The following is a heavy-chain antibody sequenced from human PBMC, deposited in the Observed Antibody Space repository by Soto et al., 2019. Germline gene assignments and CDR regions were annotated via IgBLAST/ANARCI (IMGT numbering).Heavy chain of an antibody. V-gene: IGHV1-8*01. CDR1: GYTFISYY. Sequence: ASVKVSCKASGYTFISYYINWVRQATGQGLEWMGWMNPNSGNTGYAQKFQGRVTMTRNTSISTAYLELSSLRSDDTAVYYCARPLNNDYFCYWGQGTLVTVSS. J-gene: IGHJ4*02. CDR2: MNPNSGNT. CDR3: ARPLNNDYFCY.